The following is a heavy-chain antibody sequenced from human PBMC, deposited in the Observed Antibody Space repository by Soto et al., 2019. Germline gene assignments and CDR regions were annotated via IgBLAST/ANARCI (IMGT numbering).Heavy chain of an antibody. CDR2: IWYDGSNE. D-gene: IGHD3-3*01. V-gene: IGHV3-33*01. CDR1: GFTFNTYS. J-gene: IGHJ6*02. CDR3: ARATHYDFWSGYYAHYYGMDV. Sequence: PGGSLRLSCEASGFTFNTYSMHWVRQAPGKGLEWVAVIWYDGSNEYYTDSVKGRFTISRDNSRNTLYLQMNSLRAEDTAVYYCARATHYDFWSGYYAHYYGMDVWGQGTTVTVSS.